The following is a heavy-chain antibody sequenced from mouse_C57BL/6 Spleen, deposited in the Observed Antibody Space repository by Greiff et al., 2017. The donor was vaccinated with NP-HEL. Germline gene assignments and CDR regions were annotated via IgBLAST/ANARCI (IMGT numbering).Heavy chain of an antibody. V-gene: IGHV1-80*01. D-gene: IGHD2-4*01. CDR2: IYPGDGDT. CDR3: ARPDYDGYAMDY. CDR1: GYAFSSYW. Sequence: QVQLQQSGAELVKPGASVKISCKASGYAFSSYWMNWVKPRPGKGLEWIGQIYPGDGDTNYNGKFKGKATLTADKSSSTAYMQLSSLTSEDSAVYFCARPDYDGYAMDYWGQGTSVTVSS. J-gene: IGHJ4*01.